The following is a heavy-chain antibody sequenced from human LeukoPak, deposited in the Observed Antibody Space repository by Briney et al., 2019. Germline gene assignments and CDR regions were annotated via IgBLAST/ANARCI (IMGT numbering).Heavy chain of an antibody. D-gene: IGHD2-2*01. Sequence: ASVKVSCKASGYTFTDYYIHWLRQAPGLGLEWIGWINPNSGGTNYAPKFQGLVTMSSDTSITTAYMELSRLISDDTAVYYCARTKPPCTSCLLLDYWGQGTLVTVSS. V-gene: IGHV1-2*02. CDR3: ARTKPPCTSCLLLDY. J-gene: IGHJ4*02. CDR1: GYTFTDYY. CDR2: INPNSGGT.